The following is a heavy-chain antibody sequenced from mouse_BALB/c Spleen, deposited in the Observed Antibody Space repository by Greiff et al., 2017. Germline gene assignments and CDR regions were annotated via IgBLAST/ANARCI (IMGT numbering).Heavy chain of an antibody. CDR2: IDPANGNT. CDR3: AREDYGYDHYYAMDY. V-gene: IGHV14-3*02. CDR1: GFNIKDTY. Sequence: EVQVVESGAELVKPGASVKLSCTASGFNIKDTYMHWVKQRPEQGLEWIGRIDPANGNTKYDPKFQGKATITADTSSNTAYLQLSSLTSEDTAVYYCAREDYGYDHYYAMDYWGQGTSVTVSS. D-gene: IGHD2-2*01. J-gene: IGHJ4*01.